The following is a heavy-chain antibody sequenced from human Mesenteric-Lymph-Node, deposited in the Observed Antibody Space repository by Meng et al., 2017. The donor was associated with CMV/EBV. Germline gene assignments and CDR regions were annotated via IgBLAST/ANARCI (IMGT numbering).Heavy chain of an antibody. Sequence: SETLSLTCTVSGSSISSGYFWGWIRQPPGKGLEWIGSIYHSGSTYYNPSLKSRVTMSVDTSKNQFSLKLSSVTAADTAVYYCARSVGQWLVRGFDYWGQGTLVTVSS. CDR3: ARSVGQWLVRGFDY. J-gene: IGHJ4*02. CDR2: IYHSGST. V-gene: IGHV4-38-2*02. CDR1: GSSISSGYF. D-gene: IGHD6-19*01.